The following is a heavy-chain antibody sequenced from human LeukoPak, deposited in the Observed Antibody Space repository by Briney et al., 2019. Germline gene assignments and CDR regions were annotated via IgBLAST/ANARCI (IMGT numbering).Heavy chain of an antibody. D-gene: IGHD3-22*01. CDR3: ARDLTPYYYDSSGYPI. V-gene: IGHV3-48*04. CDR1: GFTFSSYS. J-gene: IGHJ3*02. CDR2: ISSSSSTI. Sequence: GGSLRLSCAASGFTFSSYSMNWVRQAPGKGLEWVSYISSSSSTIYYADSVKGRFTISRDNAKNSLYLQMNSLRAEDTAVYHCARDLTPYYYDSSGYPIWGQGTMVTVSS.